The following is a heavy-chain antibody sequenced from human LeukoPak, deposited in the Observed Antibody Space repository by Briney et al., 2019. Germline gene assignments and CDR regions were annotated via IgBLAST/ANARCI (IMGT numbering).Heavy chain of an antibody. J-gene: IGHJ6*02. D-gene: IGHD3-10*01. CDR3: AKGGSGKYYYYGMDV. CDR1: GFTFRSHA. V-gene: IGHV3-23*01. Sequence: GGSLRLSCVGSGFTFRSHAMSWVRQAPEKGLEFVSGIYESGGTTYYADSVKGRFTISRDNSKNTLYLQMNSLRAEDTAVYYCAKGGSGKYYYYGMDVWGQGTTVTVSS. CDR2: IYESGGTT.